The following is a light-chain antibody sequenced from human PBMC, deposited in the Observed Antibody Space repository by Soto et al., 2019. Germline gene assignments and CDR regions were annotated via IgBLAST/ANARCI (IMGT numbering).Light chain of an antibody. V-gene: IGLV2-11*01. J-gene: IGLJ1*01. CDR3: CSYAGSYPYV. CDR2: DVS. CDR1: SSDVGGYNY. Sequence: QSALTQPRSVSGSPGQSVTISCTGTSSDVGGYNYVSWYQQHPGKAPKLMIYDVSQRPSGVPDRFSGSKSGNTASLTISGLHAENEADYYCCSYAGSYPYVFGPGTKLTVL.